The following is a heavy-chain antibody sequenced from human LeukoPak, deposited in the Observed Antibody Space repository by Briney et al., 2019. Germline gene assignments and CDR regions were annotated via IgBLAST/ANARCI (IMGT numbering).Heavy chain of an antibody. J-gene: IGHJ3*02. CDR1: GFTFSSYS. D-gene: IGHD4-17*01. V-gene: IGHV3-21*01. CDR2: ISSSSYI. CDR3: ARVPPSATVTVWDAFDI. Sequence: MSGGSLRLSCAASGFTFSSYSMNWVRQAPGKGLEWVSSISSSSYIYYADSVKGRFIISRDNAKNSLYLQMNSLRAEDTAVYYCARVPPSATVTVWDAFDIWGQGTMVTVSS.